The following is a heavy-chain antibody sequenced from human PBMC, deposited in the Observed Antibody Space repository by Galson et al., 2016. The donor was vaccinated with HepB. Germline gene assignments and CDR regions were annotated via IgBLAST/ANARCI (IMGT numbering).Heavy chain of an antibody. Sequence: SLRLSCAASGFTFSSSWMSWVRQAPGKGLEWVANIKQDGSEKYYVDSVKGRFTISRDNAKNSLYLQINSLSAEDTAVYFCARGGGSPPGDHEFDYWGQGTLGTLSS. V-gene: IGHV3-7*03. CDR1: GFTFSSSW. CDR3: ARGGGSPPGDHEFDY. J-gene: IGHJ4*02. CDR2: IKQDGSEK. D-gene: IGHD4-17*01.